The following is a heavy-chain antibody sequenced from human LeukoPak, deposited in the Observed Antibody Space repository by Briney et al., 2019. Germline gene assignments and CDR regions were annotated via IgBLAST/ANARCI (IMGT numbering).Heavy chain of an antibody. J-gene: IGHJ4*02. Sequence: GASVKVSCKASGYTFTSYYMHWVRQAPGQGLEWMGLINPTGGSTGYAQKFQGRVTMTRDMSTSTDYMELSSLRSEDTAVYYCAKERYCSTTTCPFDSWGQGTLVTVSS. CDR3: AKERYCSTTTCPFDS. CDR2: INPTGGST. D-gene: IGHD2-2*01. CDR1: GYTFTSYY. V-gene: IGHV1-46*01.